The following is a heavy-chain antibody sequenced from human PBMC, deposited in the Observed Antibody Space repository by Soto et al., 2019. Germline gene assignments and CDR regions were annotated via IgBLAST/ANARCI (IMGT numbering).Heavy chain of an antibody. CDR2: IIPIFGTA. D-gene: IGHD3-3*01. J-gene: IGHJ5*02. Sequence: GASVKVSCKAPGGTFSSYAISWVRQAPGQGLEWMGGIIPIFGTANYAQKFQGRVTITADESTSTAYMELSSLRSEDTAVYYCANDFWSGPGNWFDPWGEGTLVTVSS. CDR1: GGTFSSYA. V-gene: IGHV1-69*13. CDR3: ANDFWSGPGNWFDP.